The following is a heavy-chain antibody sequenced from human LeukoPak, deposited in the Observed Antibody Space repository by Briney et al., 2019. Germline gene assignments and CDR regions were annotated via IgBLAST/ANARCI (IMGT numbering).Heavy chain of an antibody. Sequence: SETLSLTCTVSGGSISSYQWSWIRQPPGKGLEWIGYISYSGSTNYNPSLKSRVTMSVDTSKNQFSLKLSSVTAADTAVYYCASSYGDYEYYFDYWGQGTLVTVSS. CDR3: ASSYGDYEYYFDY. CDR1: GGSISSYQ. J-gene: IGHJ4*02. CDR2: ISYSGST. D-gene: IGHD4-17*01. V-gene: IGHV4-59*12.